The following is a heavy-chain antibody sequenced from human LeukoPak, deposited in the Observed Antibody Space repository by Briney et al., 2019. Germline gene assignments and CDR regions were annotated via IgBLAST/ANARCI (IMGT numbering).Heavy chain of an antibody. D-gene: IGHD3-3*01. CDR2: ISYDGSNK. J-gene: IGHJ4*02. CDR3: ARGTIFGALPFDY. CDR1: GFTFSSYA. Sequence: GGSLRLSCAASGFTFSSYAMHWVRQAPGKGLEWVAVISYDGSNKYYADSVKGRFTISRDNSKNTLYLQMNSLRAEDTAVYYCARGTIFGALPFDYWGQGTLVTVSS. V-gene: IGHV3-30*01.